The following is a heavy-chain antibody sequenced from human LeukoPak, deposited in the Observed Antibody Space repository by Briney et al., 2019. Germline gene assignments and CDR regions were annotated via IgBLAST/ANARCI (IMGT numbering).Heavy chain of an antibody. CDR1: GGSFSGYY. CDR2: INHSGST. Sequence: SETLSLICAVYGGSFSGYYWSWIRQPPGKGLEWIGEINHSGSTNYNPSLKSRVTISVDTSKNQFSLKLSSVTAADTAVYYCARVYRQLFDYWGQGTLVTVSS. CDR3: ARVYRQLFDY. V-gene: IGHV4-34*01. D-gene: IGHD6-13*01. J-gene: IGHJ4*02.